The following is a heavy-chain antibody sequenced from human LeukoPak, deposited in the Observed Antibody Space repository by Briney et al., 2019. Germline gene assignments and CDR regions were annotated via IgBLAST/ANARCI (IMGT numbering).Heavy chain of an antibody. J-gene: IGHJ4*02. CDR3: ARGRGVVTAFDY. V-gene: IGHV4-59*01. Sequence: SETLSVTRTVSGGSISSFYWSWIRQPPGRGLEWIGSIFYSGTTNYNPSLKSRVTMSVDTSKNQISLKLSSLTAADTAAYYCARGRGVVTAFDYWGQGTLVSVSS. D-gene: IGHD2-21*02. CDR1: GGSISSFY. CDR2: IFYSGTT.